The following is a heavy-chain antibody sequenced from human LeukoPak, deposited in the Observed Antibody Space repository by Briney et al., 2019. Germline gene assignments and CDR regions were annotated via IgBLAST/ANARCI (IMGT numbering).Heavy chain of an antibody. CDR1: GFTFSSYG. Sequence: GGSLRLSCAASGFTFSSYGMHWVRQAPGKGLEWVAFIRYDGSNKYYADPVKGRFTISRDNSKNTLYLQMNSLRAEDTAVYYCAKAWGYGGKGDAFDIWGQGTMVTVSS. J-gene: IGHJ3*02. D-gene: IGHD4-23*01. CDR2: IRYDGSNK. CDR3: AKAWGYGGKGDAFDI. V-gene: IGHV3-30*02.